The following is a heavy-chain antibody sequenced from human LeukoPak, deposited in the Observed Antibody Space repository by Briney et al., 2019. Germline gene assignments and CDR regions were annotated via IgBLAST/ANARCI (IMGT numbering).Heavy chain of an antibody. J-gene: IGHJ4*02. Sequence: GGSLRLSCAASGLTFSNAWMSWVRQAPGKGLEWVGRIKSKTDGGTTDYAAPVKGRFTISRDDSKNTLYLQMNSLKTEDTAVYYCTTDPNIVVVPAATPGGQGTLVTVSS. CDR2: IKSKTDGGTT. CDR3: TTDPNIVVVPAATP. CDR1: GLTFSNAW. D-gene: IGHD2-2*01. V-gene: IGHV3-15*01.